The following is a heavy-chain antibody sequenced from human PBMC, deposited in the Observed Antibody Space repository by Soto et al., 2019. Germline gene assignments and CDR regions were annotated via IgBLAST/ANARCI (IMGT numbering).Heavy chain of an antibody. CDR1: GFTFSSYG. CDR2: IWYDGSNK. Sequence: QVQLVESGGGVVQPGRSLRLSCAASGFTFSSYGMHWVRQAPGKGLEWVAVIWYDGSNKYYADSVKGRFTISRDNSKNTLYMQMNSLRAEDTAIYYCARSKADSSGWCGLDYWGQGTLVTVSS. V-gene: IGHV3-33*01. J-gene: IGHJ4*02. D-gene: IGHD6-19*01. CDR3: ARSKADSSGWCGLDY.